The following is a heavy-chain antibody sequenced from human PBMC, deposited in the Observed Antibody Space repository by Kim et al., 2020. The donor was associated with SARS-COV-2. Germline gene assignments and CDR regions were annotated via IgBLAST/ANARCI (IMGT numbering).Heavy chain of an antibody. Sequence: ASVKVSCKTSGYTFTSYAMNWVRQAPGQGRDWMGWINTNTGNPTYAQGFRGRFVFSLETSVSTAYLQISSLKADDTAVYFCATTAVAGSSNFFDYWGQGALVTVSS. J-gene: IGHJ4*02. CDR2: INTNTGNP. D-gene: IGHD6-19*01. CDR1: GYTFTSYA. CDR3: ATTAVAGSSNFFDY. V-gene: IGHV7-4-1*02.